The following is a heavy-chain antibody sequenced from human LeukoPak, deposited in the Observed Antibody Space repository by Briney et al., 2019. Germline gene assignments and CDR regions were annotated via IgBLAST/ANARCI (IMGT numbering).Heavy chain of an antibody. J-gene: IGHJ4*02. Sequence: ASVKVSCKTSGYTFTDYYMHWVRQAPGQGLEWMGWINPNSGVTKYEQKFQGRVTMTRDTSISTAYMELSRLRSDDTAVYYCAASNEDDSFDYWGQGTLVTVSS. CDR2: INPNSGVT. CDR1: GYTFTDYY. V-gene: IGHV1-2*02. D-gene: IGHD3-3*01. CDR3: AASNEDDSFDY.